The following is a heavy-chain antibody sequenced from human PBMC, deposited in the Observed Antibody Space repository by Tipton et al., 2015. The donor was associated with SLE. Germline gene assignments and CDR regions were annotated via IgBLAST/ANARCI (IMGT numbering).Heavy chain of an antibody. CDR2: IYTSGST. CDR1: GGSISSYY. J-gene: IGHJ4*02. D-gene: IGHD3-22*01. CDR3: ARLGQVDSSGYYYDY. Sequence: TLSLTCTVSGGSISSYYWSWIRQPPGKGLEWIGYIYTSGSTNYNPSLKSRVTISVDTSKNQFSLKLSSVTAADTAVYYCARLGQVDSSGYYYDYWGQGTLVTVSS. V-gene: IGHV4-4*09.